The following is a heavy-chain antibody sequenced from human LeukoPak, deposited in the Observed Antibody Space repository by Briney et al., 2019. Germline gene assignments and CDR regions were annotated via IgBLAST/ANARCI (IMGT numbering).Heavy chain of an antibody. CDR2: IKSKTDGATT. CDR1: GFTFSNAW. Sequence: PGGSLRLSCAASGFTFSNAWMSWVRQAPGKGLEWVGRIKSKTDGATTDYAAPVKGRFSISRDDSKNTLYLQMNSLKTEDTAVYHCTTVYGYCSSTNCSGGWGQGTLVTVSS. D-gene: IGHD2-2*01. CDR3: TTVYGYCSSTNCSGG. J-gene: IGHJ4*02. V-gene: IGHV3-15*01.